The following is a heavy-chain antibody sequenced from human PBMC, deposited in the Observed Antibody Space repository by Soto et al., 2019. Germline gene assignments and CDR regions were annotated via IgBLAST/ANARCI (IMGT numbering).Heavy chain of an antibody. CDR1: GVTVRDYD. V-gene: IGHV3-11*01. CDR3: ARDLSPYSDYYDETTSETWLDP. J-gene: IGHJ5*02. D-gene: IGHD3-16*01. CDR2: ISKSGSII. Sequence: GCMGLCCGASGVTVRDYDVSWLRAPTGKGLEWVSYISKSGSIIHFADSGKGRFAISRDTAKNTLYLQMSSLRAEDTALYYCARDLSPYSDYYDETTSETWLDPRGQPTLVTLS.